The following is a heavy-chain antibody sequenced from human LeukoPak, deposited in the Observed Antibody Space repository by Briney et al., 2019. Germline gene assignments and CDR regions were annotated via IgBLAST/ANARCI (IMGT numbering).Heavy chain of an antibody. Sequence: PGGSLRLSCAASGFTFSSYAMHWVRQAPGKGLEWVAVISSDGSNKYYADSVKGRFTISRDNSKNTLYLQMNSLRAEDTAVYYCARDMRLGYCSSTSCYAGGGFDYWGQGTLVTVSS. D-gene: IGHD2-2*01. J-gene: IGHJ4*02. CDR2: ISSDGSNK. V-gene: IGHV3-30*04. CDR3: ARDMRLGYCSSTSCYAGGGFDY. CDR1: GFTFSSYA.